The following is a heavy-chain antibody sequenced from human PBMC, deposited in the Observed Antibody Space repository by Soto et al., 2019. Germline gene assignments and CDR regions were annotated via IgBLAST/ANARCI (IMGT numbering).Heavy chain of an antibody. CDR1: VFTFSTND. CDR3: AREVVDGSSLWLDP. D-gene: IGHD3-10*01. J-gene: IGHJ5*02. Sequence: ASVKVSCKASVFTFSTNDINWVRHAPGQGLQWMGWMNANVDATDSPQEFKGRVTMTWNASISTAYMELSNLKSDDTAVYYCAREVVDGSSLWLDPWGQGTLVTVSS. CDR2: MNANVDAT. V-gene: IGHV1-8*01.